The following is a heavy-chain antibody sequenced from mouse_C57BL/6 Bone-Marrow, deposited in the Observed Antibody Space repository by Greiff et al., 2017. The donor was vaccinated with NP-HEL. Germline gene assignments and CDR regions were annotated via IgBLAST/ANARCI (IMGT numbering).Heavy chain of an antibody. D-gene: IGHD3-3*01. J-gene: IGHJ2*01. CDR1: GYTFTDYE. CDR3: TSAGLFDY. V-gene: IGHV1-15*01. Sequence: VQLVESGAELVRPGASVTLSCKASGYTFTDYEMHWVKQTPVHGLEWIGAIDPETGGTAYNQKFKGKAILTADKSSSTAYMELRSLTSEDSAVYYCTSAGLFDYWGQGTTLTVSS. CDR2: IDPETGGT.